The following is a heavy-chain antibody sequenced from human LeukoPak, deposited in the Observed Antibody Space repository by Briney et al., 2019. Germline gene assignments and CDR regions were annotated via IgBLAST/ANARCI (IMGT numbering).Heavy chain of an antibody. V-gene: IGHV4-59*01. J-gene: IGHJ5*02. D-gene: IGHD2-15*01. CDR2: IYYSGST. Sequence: SETLSLTCTVSGGSISSYYWSWIRQPPGKGLEWIGYIYYSGSTNYNPSLKSRVTISVDTSKNQFSLKLSSVTAADTAVYYCARDHRRGGLGYWLDPWGQGTLVTVSS. CDR1: GGSISSYY. CDR3: ARDHRRGGLGYWLDP.